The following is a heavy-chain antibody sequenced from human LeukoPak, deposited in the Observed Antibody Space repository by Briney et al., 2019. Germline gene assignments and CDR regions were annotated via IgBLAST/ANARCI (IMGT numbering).Heavy chain of an antibody. Sequence: GGSLRLSCAASGFTFSSYDMHWIRQAPGKGLEWVAVIWSDSSHKYYVDSMKGRCTISRDNSKNMVYLQMNSLRVEDTAVYYCASAAGAFDMWGQGTLVTVSS. CDR1: GFTFSSYD. D-gene: IGHD6-13*01. CDR3: ASAAGAFDM. V-gene: IGHV3-33*01. CDR2: IWSDSSHK. J-gene: IGHJ3*02.